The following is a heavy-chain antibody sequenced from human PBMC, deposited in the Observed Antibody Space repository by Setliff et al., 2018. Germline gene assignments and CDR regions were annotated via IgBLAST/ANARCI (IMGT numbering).Heavy chain of an antibody. CDR1: GYSFTSHW. V-gene: IGHV5-51*01. J-gene: IGHJ3*01. D-gene: IGHD2-2*01. CDR2: IYGRDSDT. CDR3: TRHEDRNKCTSSSCYRENDAFDV. Sequence: PGESLKISCKGSGYSFTSHWIGWVRQMPGKGLEWMGIIYGRDSDTRYSPSFQGQVTISADKSISTAYLQWNSLKASDTAIYYCTRHEDRNKCTSSSCYRENDAFDVWGQGAMVTVSS.